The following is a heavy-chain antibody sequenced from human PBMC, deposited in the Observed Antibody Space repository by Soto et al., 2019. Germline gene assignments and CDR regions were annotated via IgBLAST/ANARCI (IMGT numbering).Heavy chain of an antibody. J-gene: IGHJ4*02. D-gene: IGHD2-15*01. CDR1: GYTFTGYY. CDR2: IKPDSGAT. Sequence: ASVKVSCKASGYTFTGYYIHWVRQAPGQGLEWMGWIKPDSGATKYAPKFQDRVTMSRDTSISTAYIDVSSLRSDDTAVYYCARVEESPSGSGWYSKFDYGGQGTLVTVSS. V-gene: IGHV1-2*02. CDR3: ARVEESPSGSGWYSKFDY.